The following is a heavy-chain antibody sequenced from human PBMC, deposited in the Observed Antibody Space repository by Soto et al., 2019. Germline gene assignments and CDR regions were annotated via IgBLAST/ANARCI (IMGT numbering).Heavy chain of an antibody. CDR2: IYYSGST. CDR3: ARHVANGFTFDI. CDR1: GGSINSYY. J-gene: IGHJ2*01. Sequence: SETLSLTCTVSGGSINSYYWSWIRQPPGKGLEWIGYIYYSGSTIYNPSLKSRLTISVDTSKNQFSLKLSSVTAADTAVYYCARHVANGFTFDIWGRGTLVTVSS. V-gene: IGHV4-59*08. D-gene: IGHD2-21*01.